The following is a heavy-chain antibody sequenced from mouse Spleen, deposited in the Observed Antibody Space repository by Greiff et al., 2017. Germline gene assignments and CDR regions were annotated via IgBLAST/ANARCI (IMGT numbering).Heavy chain of an antibody. V-gene: IGHV5-17*01. Sequence: DVMLVESGGGLVKPGGSLKLSCAASGFTFSDYGMHWVRQAPEKGLEWVAYISSGSSTIYYADTVKGRFTISRDNAKNTLFLQMTSLRSEDTAMYYCARIDYDAYWGQGTLVTVSA. D-gene: IGHD2-4*01. CDR1: GFTFSDYG. CDR3: ARIDYDAY. J-gene: IGHJ3*01. CDR2: ISSGSSTI.